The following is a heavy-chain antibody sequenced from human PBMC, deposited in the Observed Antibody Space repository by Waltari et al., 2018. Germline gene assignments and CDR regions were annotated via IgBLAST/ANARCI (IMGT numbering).Heavy chain of an antibody. Sequence: QVQLVQSGAEVKKPGSSVKVSCKASGGTFSSYAISWVRQAPGQGLEWMGGSIPIFGTANYAQKFQGRVTITADKSTSTAYMELSSLRAEDTAVYYCARALRFLEWLPDYYYYMDVWGKGTTVTVSS. CDR1: GGTFSSYA. V-gene: IGHV1-69*14. CDR3: ARALRFLEWLPDYYYYMDV. J-gene: IGHJ6*03. CDR2: SIPIFGTA. D-gene: IGHD3-3*01.